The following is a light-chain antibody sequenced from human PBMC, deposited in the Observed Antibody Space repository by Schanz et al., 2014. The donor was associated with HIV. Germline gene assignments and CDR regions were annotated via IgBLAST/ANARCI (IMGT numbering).Light chain of an antibody. CDR3: QQYNGQFPRT. V-gene: IGKV1-5*03. CDR1: QSISSW. J-gene: IGKJ2*01. CDR2: KAS. Sequence: DIQMTQSPSTLSASVGDRVTITCRASQSISSWLAWYQQKPGKVPKLLIQKASSLESGVPPRFSGSGSGTEFTLTISSLQPDDFATYYCQQYNGQFPRTFGQGTKLEI.